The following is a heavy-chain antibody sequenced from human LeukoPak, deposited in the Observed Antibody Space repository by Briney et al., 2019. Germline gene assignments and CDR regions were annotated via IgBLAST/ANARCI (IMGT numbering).Heavy chain of an antibody. CDR2: IYYSGST. CDR1: GDSIISINSY. D-gene: IGHD1-14*01. Sequence: PSETLSLTCSVSGDSIISINSYWGWIRQPPGKGPEWIASIYYSGSTHYNPSLKSRVTISIDTSTNQFSLKLNSVTAADTSVYYCARGAGDIDAFDIWGQGTMVTVSS. CDR3: ARGAGDIDAFDI. J-gene: IGHJ3*02. V-gene: IGHV4-39*07.